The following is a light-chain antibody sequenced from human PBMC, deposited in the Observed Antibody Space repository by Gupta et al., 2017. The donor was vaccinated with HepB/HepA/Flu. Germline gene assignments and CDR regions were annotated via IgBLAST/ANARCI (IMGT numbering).Light chain of an antibody. J-gene: IGKJ2*01. V-gene: IGKV3-20*01. CDR2: GAS. CDR3: QQDGSSPYT. CDR1: QSVSSSY. Sequence: EIVLTQSPVTLSLSPAERATLPCRSSQSVSSSYLAWYQQKPGQAPRLLIYGASSRATGIPDRFSGSGSGTDFTLTISRLEPEDFAVYYCQQDGSSPYTFGQGTKLEIK.